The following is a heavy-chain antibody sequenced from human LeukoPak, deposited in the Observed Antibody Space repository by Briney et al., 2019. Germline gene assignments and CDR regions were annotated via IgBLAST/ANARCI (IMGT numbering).Heavy chain of an antibody. CDR1: GYSINSGYY. CDR3: ARNDIVVVPAATLGWFDP. J-gene: IGHJ5*02. CDR2: IYHSGST. Sequence: SEILSLTCTVSGYSINSGYYWGWIRQPPGKGLEWIGSIYHSGSTYYNPSLKSRVTISVDTSKNQFSLKLSSVTAADTAVYYCARNDIVVVPAATLGWFDPWGQGTLVTVSS. V-gene: IGHV4-38-2*02. D-gene: IGHD2-2*01.